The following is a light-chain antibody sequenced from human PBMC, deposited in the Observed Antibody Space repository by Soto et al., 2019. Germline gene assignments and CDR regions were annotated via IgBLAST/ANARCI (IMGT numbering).Light chain of an antibody. CDR1: QSISSY. CDR3: QQTYRTPLT. V-gene: IGKV1-39*01. CDR2: AAS. J-gene: IGKJ3*01. Sequence: DIQMTQSPSSLSASVGDRVTISWRASQSISSYLNWYQQKPGKAPKLLLYAASSLQRGVPSRCSGSGSGTDVTRTISSLQPEDFATYDCQQTYRTPLTFGPGTKVDIK.